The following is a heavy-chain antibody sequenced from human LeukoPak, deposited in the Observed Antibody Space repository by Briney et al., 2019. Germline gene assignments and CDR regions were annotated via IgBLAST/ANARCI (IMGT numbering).Heavy chain of an antibody. Sequence: SETLSLTCAVYGGSFSGYYWSWIRQPPGKGLEWIGEINHSGSTNYNPSLKSRVTISVDTSKNQFSLKLSSVTAADTAVYYCARARGGNLPYWGQGTLVTVSS. CDR2: INHSGST. CDR1: GGSFSGYY. D-gene: IGHD4-23*01. CDR3: ARARGGNLPY. V-gene: IGHV4-34*01. J-gene: IGHJ4*02.